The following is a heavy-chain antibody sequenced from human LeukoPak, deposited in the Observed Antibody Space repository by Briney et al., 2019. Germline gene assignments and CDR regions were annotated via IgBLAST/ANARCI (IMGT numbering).Heavy chain of an antibody. Sequence: SETLSLTCAVYGGSFSGYYWSWIRQPPGKGLEWIGEINHSGSTNYNPSLKSRVTISVDTSKNQFSLKLSSVTAADTAVYYCARVIYCSSTTCPAVDAFDIWGQGTMVTVSS. V-gene: IGHV4-34*01. J-gene: IGHJ3*02. D-gene: IGHD2-2*01. CDR3: ARVIYCSSTTCPAVDAFDI. CDR2: INHSGST. CDR1: GGSFSGYY.